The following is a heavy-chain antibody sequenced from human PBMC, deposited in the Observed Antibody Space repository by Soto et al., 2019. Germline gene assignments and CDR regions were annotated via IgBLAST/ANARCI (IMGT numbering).Heavy chain of an antibody. D-gene: IGHD3-10*01. CDR1: GDTFSSYS. V-gene: IGHV1-69*13. CDR3: ARGVTRGSFPPFAL. CDR2: FSHVFGGP. J-gene: IGHJ4*02. Sequence: QVHLVQSGAEVKKPGSSVKVSCTSSGDTFSSYSYSWVRLVPGQGLEWMGGFSHVFGGPNYAQNFLDRVTITANQFTHTVYLDLSGLTSDDTAVYYCARGVTRGSFPPFALWGQGTLVTISS.